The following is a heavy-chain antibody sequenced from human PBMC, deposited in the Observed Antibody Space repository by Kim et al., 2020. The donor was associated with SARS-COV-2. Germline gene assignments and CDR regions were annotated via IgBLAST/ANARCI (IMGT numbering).Heavy chain of an antibody. CDR2: ST. Sequence: STNYNPSLKSRVTISVDTSKNQFSLKLSSVTAADTAVYYCARALYSNFDYWGQGTLVTVSS. D-gene: IGHD6-13*01. V-gene: IGHV4-59*01. J-gene: IGHJ4*02. CDR3: ARALYSNFDY.